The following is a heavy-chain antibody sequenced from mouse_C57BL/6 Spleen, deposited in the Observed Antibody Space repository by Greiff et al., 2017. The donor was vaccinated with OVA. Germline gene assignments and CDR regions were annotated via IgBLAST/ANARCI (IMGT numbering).Heavy chain of an antibody. CDR1: GYAFTNYL. V-gene: IGHV1-54*01. Sequence: QVQLQQSGAELVRPGTSVKVSCKASGYAFTNYLIEWVKQRPGQGLEWIGVINPGSGGTNYNEKFKGKATLTADKSSSTAYMQLSSLTSEDSAVYFCARIDGPFDYWGTGTTVTVSS. CDR2: INPGSGGT. D-gene: IGHD2-3*01. J-gene: IGHJ1*03. CDR3: ARIDGPFDY.